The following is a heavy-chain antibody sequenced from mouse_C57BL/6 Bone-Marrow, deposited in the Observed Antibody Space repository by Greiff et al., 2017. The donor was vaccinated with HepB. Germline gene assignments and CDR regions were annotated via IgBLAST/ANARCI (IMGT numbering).Heavy chain of an antibody. D-gene: IGHD1-1*01. V-gene: IGHV1-63*01. CDR1: GYTFTNYW. Sequence: VQLQQSGAELVRPGTSVKMSCKASGYTFTNYWIGWAKQRPGHGLEWIGDIYPGGGYTNYNEKFKGKATLTADKSSSTAYMQFSSLTSEDSAIYYCARAGYYYGSTYAMDYWGQGTSVTVSS. J-gene: IGHJ4*01. CDR3: ARAGYYYGSTYAMDY. CDR2: IYPGGGYT.